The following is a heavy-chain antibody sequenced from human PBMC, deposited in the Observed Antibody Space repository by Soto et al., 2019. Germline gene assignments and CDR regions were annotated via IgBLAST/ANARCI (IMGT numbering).Heavy chain of an antibody. CDR3: AGDRAADDSSGCIDF. V-gene: IGHV4-31*03. D-gene: IGHD3-22*01. Sequence: QVQLQESGPGLVKPSQTLSLTCTVSGGSISSGGYYWSWIRQHTGEGREWIGNIHYSGRTYYTPSLQSRVTISVDASKNQFSLKLTSVTAADTAVYYCAGDRAADDSSGCIDFWGQGTLVTVSS. CDR1: GGSISSGGYY. J-gene: IGHJ4*02. CDR2: IHYSGRT.